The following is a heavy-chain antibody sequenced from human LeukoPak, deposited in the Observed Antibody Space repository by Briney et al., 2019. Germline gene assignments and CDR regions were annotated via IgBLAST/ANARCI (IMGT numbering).Heavy chain of an antibody. V-gene: IGHV3-23*01. CDR2: ISDSGGST. Sequence: PGGSLRLSCAVSGITLNNYGMTWVRQAPGKGLEWVAGISDSGGSTKYADSVKGRFTISRDNPKNTLYLQMNSLRAEDMAVYFCAKRGVVIRVILVGFHKEAYYFESWGQGALVTVSS. CDR1: GITLNNYG. J-gene: IGHJ4*02. CDR3: AKRGVVIRVILVGFHKEAYYFES. D-gene: IGHD3/OR15-3a*01.